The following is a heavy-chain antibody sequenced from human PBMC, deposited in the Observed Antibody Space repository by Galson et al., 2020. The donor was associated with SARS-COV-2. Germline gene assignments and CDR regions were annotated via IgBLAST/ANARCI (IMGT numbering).Heavy chain of an antibody. CDR3: ARGSVTPDDNYYYYYGMDV. V-gene: IGHV4-34*01. CDR2: INHSGST. J-gene: IGHJ6*02. D-gene: IGHD4-17*01. Sequence: QWYQAEPRSSETLSLTCAVYGGSFSGYYWSWIRQPPGKGPEWIGEINHSGSTNYNPSLKRRVTISVDTSKNQFSLKLSSVTAADTAVYYCARGSVTPDDNYYYYYGMDVWGQGTTVTVSS. CDR1: GGSFSGYY.